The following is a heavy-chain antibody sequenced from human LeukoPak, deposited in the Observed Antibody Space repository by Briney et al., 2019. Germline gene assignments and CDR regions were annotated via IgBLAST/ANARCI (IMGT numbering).Heavy chain of an antibody. CDR3: AREDPKRSGAAAEY. J-gene: IGHJ4*02. Sequence: ASVKVSCKASGYTFTGYYMHWVRQAPGQGLEWMGWINPNSGGTNYAQKFQGRVTMTRDTSISTAYMELSRLRPDDTAVYYCAREDPKRSGAAAEYWGQGTLVTVSS. CDR1: GYTFTGYY. CDR2: INPNSGGT. V-gene: IGHV1-2*02. D-gene: IGHD6-13*01.